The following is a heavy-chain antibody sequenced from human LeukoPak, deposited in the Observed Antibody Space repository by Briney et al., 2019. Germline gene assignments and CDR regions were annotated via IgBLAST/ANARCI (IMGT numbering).Heavy chain of an antibody. CDR1: GGSISSSSYY. CDR2: IYYSGNT. D-gene: IGHD6-19*01. CDR3: ARHCKDEIAVAGTGWRWFDP. Sequence: PSETLSLTCTVSGGSISSSSYYWGWIRQPPGKRLEWIGSIYYSGNTYYNPSLKSIVTISVDTSKDQFSLKLSSVTASDTSVYYRARHCKDEIAVAGTGWRWFDPWGQGTLVTVSS. J-gene: IGHJ5*02. V-gene: IGHV4-39*01.